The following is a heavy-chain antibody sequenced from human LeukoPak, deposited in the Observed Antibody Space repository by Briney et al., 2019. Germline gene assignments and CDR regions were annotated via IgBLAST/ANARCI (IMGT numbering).Heavy chain of an antibody. J-gene: IGHJ4*02. CDR2: INPNSGGT. CDR3: ARVRIAAAGKYYFDY. D-gene: IGHD6-13*01. CDR1: GYXFTGYY. V-gene: IGHV1-2*02. Sequence: ASVKVSCKASGYXFTGYYIHWVRQAPGQGLEWMGWINPNSGGTNYAQKFQGRVTMTRDTSISTAYMELSRLRSDDTAVYYCARVRIAAAGKYYFDYWGQGTLVTVSS.